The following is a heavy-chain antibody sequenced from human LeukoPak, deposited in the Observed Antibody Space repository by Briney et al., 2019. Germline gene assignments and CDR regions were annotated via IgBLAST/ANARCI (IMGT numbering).Heavy chain of an antibody. CDR2: IDQDGREK. V-gene: IGHV3-7*04. CDR3: ARWGPHCSDSTCDRYFYGMDV. CDR1: GFTFNHYW. J-gene: IGHJ6*02. D-gene: IGHD2-15*01. Sequence: GGSLRLSCVTSGFTFNHYWMSWVRQAPGKGLEWVANIDQDGREKYYMDSLKGRFTVSRDNAKNSLHLQMNSLRPEDAAIYYCARWGPHCSDSTCDRYFYGMDVWGQGTTVTVSS.